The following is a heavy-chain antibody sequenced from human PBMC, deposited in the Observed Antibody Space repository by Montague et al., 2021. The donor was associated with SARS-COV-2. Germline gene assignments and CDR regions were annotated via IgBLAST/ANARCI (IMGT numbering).Heavy chain of an antibody. Sequence: SETLSLTCTVSGGSISSSSYYWGWIRQPPGKGLEWIGSIYYSGSTYYNPSLKSRVTISVDTSKNQFSLKLSSVTAADTAVYYCAIEVGAVVYYYGMDVWGQGTTVTVSS. CDR1: GGSISSSSYY. CDR2: IYYSGST. V-gene: IGHV4-39*01. CDR3: AIEVGAVVYYYGMDV. J-gene: IGHJ6*02. D-gene: IGHD1-26*01.